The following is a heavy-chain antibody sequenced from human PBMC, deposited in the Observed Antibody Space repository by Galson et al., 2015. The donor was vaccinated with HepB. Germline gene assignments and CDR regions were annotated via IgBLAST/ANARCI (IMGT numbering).Heavy chain of an antibody. J-gene: IGHJ4*02. Sequence: PALVKPTQTLTLTCTISGFSLSSNGVGVGWIRQPPGKALDWLALIYWDDDKRYSPSLKSRLTITRDISKNQVVLTMTNMDPVDTATYYRAHTIRKDAATYYSDYWGQGALVTVSS. CDR1: GFSLSSNGVG. CDR3: AHTIRKDAATYYSDY. D-gene: IGHD5-18*01. CDR2: IYWDDDK. V-gene: IGHV2-5*02.